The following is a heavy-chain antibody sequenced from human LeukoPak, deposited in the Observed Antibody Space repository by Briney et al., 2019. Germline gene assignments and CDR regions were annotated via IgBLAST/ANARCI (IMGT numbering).Heavy chain of an antibody. CDR3: ARDNRPFSAFDI. Sequence: NTSETLSLTCTVSGVSIFSSYWSWVRQPPGKGLEWIGYIYYSGSTNYNPSLKSRVTISVDTSKNQFSLKLSSVTAADTAVYYCARDNRPFSAFDIWGQGTMVTVSS. V-gene: IGHV4-59*01. CDR1: GVSIFSSY. CDR2: IYYSGST. J-gene: IGHJ3*02.